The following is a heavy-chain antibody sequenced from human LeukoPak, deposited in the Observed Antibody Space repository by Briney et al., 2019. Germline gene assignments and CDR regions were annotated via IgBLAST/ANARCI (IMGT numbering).Heavy chain of an antibody. J-gene: IGHJ6*03. CDR2: ISSSSSTI. V-gene: IGHV3-48*01. D-gene: IGHD3-16*02. CDR1: GFTFSSYS. Sequence: PGGSLRLSCAASGFTFSSYSMNWVRQAPGKGLEWVSYISSSSSTIYYADSVKGRFTISRDNAKNSLYLQMNSLRAEDTAVYYCARDVPVIGLYYYYYMDVWGKGTTVTVSS. CDR3: ARDVPVIGLYYYYYMDV.